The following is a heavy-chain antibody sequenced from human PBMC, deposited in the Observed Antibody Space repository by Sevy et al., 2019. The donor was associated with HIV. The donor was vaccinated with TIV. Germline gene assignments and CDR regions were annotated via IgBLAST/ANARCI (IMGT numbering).Heavy chain of an antibody. V-gene: IGHV4-38-2*01. D-gene: IGHD3-10*01. J-gene: IGHJ4*02. CDR1: GYSISSGYY. CDR2: IYHSGST. Sequence: SETLSLTCAVSGYSISSGYYWGWLRQPPGKGLEWIGSIYHSGSTYYNPSLKSRVTISVDTSKNQFSLKLSSVTAADAAVYYCGGVYYYGSGSPNYYFDYWGQGTLVTVSS. CDR3: GGVYYYGSGSPNYYFDY.